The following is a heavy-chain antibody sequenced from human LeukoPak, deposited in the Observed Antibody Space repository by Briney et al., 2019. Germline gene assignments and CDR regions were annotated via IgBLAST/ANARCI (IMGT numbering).Heavy chain of an antibody. Sequence: GVSLRLSCAASGFTFSSYEMNWVRQAPGKGLEWVSYISSSGSTIYYADSVKGRFTISRDNAKNSLYLQMNSLRAEDTAVYYCARDRGYGGNAGFDYWGQGTLVTVSS. CDR3: ARDRGYGGNAGFDY. CDR2: ISSSGSTI. V-gene: IGHV3-48*03. J-gene: IGHJ4*02. CDR1: GFTFSSYE. D-gene: IGHD4-23*01.